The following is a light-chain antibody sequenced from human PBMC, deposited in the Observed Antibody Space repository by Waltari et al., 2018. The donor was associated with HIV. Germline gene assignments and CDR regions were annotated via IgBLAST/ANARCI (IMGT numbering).Light chain of an antibody. V-gene: IGLV3-19*01. Sequence: SDELSQAPDVSVALGQTVKITCQGDSLRAHYASWYQQKPGQAPLLVIYGKNNRPSGIPDRFSASSSGNRPSLTISATQAEDEASYFCTSRDINGYQRIFGPGTWVAV. CDR3: TSRDINGYQRI. CDR1: SLRAHY. J-gene: IGLJ1*01. CDR2: GKN.